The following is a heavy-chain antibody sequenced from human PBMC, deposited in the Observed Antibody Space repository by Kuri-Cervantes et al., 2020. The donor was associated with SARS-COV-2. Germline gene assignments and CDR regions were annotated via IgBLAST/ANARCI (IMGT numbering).Heavy chain of an antibody. J-gene: IGHJ6*02. Sequence: GESLKISCAASGFTFSGHWIHWVRQAPGKGLVWVSRINPDGSYTNNADSVKGRFTLSRDNAKNSLYLQMNSLRAEDTAVYYCARSGYSDKNYYYGMDVWGQGTTVTVSS. CDR1: GFTFSGHW. CDR2: INPDGSYT. V-gene: IGHV3-74*01. D-gene: IGHD4-23*01. CDR3: ARSGYSDKNYYYGMDV.